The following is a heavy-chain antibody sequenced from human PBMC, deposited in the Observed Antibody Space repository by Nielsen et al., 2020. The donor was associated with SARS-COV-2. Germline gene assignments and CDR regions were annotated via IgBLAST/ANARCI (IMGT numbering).Heavy chain of an antibody. CDR2: ISYDGSNK. CDR1: GFTFSSYG. D-gene: IGHD5-24*01. CDR3: AKDQPKDDGYPDY. V-gene: IGHV3-30*18. J-gene: IGHJ4*02. Sequence: GESLKISCAASGFTFSSYGMHWVRQAPGKGLEWVAVISYDGSNKYYADSVKGRFTISRDNSKNTLYLQMNSLRAEDTAVYYCAKDQPKDDGYPDYWGQGTLVTVSS.